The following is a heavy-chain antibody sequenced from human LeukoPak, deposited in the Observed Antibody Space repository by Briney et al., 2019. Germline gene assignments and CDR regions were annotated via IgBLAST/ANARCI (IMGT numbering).Heavy chain of an antibody. V-gene: IGHV3-74*01. Sequence: PGGSLRLSCAASGFTFSSYWMHWVRQAPGKGLVWVSRINSDGSSTSYADSVKGRFTISRDNAKNTLYLQMNNLRAEDTAVYYCSSGNSHAFDIWGQETMVTVSS. CDR1: GFTFSSYW. CDR3: SSGNSHAFDI. CDR2: INSDGSST. J-gene: IGHJ3*02. D-gene: IGHD4-23*01.